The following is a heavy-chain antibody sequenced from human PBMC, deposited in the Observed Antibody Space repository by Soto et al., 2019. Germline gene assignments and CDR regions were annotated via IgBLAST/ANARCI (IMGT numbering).Heavy chain of an antibody. D-gene: IGHD2-2*01. V-gene: IGHV4-30-4*01. CDR2: IYHTGTT. CDR1: GGSISNVGYF. CDR3: ARVMAAMQNWLDP. Sequence: QVQLQESGPGLVKPSQTLSLTCTVSGGSISNVGYFWSWIRQPPGKGLEWIAFIYHTGTTYYNSSLRSRVSISIDTSKSQCALKLNSVTAADSAVYYCARVMAAMQNWLDPWGKGTLGTVSP. J-gene: IGHJ5*02.